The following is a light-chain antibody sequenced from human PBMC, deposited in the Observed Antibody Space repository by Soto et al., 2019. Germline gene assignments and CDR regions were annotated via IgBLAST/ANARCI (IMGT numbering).Light chain of an antibody. Sequence: SYELTQPPLVSGAPGQTARITCGGNNIGSESVHWYQQKPGHAPVVVVYDDSDRPSGIPERFSGSNAGNTATLTIGRVEGGDDADYYCQVWHSRGDHSVFGGGTQLTVL. CDR2: DDS. CDR3: QVWHSRGDHSV. CDR1: NIGSES. V-gene: IGLV3-21*02. J-gene: IGLJ3*02.